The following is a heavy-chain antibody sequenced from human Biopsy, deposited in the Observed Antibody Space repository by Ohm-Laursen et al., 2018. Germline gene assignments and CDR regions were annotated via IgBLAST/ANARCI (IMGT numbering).Heavy chain of an antibody. CDR3: ARDYDTSGYYYVS. CDR1: GGSFTGHY. J-gene: IGHJ5*02. Sequence: TLSLTCTVSGGSFTGHYWSWIRQPPGKGLEWIRSIFYRGSTHYKPSLKSRVNISVDTSKNQFSLKLNSVTAADTAVYYCARDYDTSGYYYVSWGQGTLVTVSS. D-gene: IGHD3-22*01. V-gene: IGHV4-59*04. CDR2: IFYRGST.